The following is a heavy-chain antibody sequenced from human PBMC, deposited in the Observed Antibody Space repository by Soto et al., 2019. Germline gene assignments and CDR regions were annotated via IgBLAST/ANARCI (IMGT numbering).Heavy chain of an antibody. CDR1: GFSFNTYV. V-gene: IGHV3-23*01. D-gene: IGHD3-16*02. CDR3: AKDQVGLRLSDY. CDR2: IRDSDWT. Sequence: GGSLRLACAASGFSFNTYVMTWVRQAPGKGLEWVSAIRDSDWTDYADSVKGHFTISRDNSKSTLSLQMNILRAEDTAVYHCAKDQVGLRLSDYWGQGTLVTVSS. J-gene: IGHJ4*02.